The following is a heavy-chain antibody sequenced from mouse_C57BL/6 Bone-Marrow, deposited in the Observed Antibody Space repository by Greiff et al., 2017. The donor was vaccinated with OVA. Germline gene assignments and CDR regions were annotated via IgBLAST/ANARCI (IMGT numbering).Heavy chain of an antibody. CDR3: GKYYDGGLDY. V-gene: IGHV1-36*01. CDR1: GFTFTDYY. D-gene: IGHD1-1*01. J-gene: IGHJ2*01. CDR2: VYPYNGGT. Sequence: VQLQQSGPVLVKPGPSVKISCKASGFTFTDYYMNWVKQSPGKSLEWIGLVYPYNGGTSYNQKFKGKATLTVDTSSSTAYMELNSLTSEDSAVYYCGKYYDGGLDYWGQGTTLTVSS.